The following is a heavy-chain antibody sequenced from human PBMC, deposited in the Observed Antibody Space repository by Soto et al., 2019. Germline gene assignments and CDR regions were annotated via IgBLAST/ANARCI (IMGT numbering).Heavy chain of an antibody. D-gene: IGHD3-3*01. CDR2: IYSGGFT. CDR1: GFTVSSNY. Sequence: GGSLRLSCAASGFTVSSNYMSWVRQAPGKGLEWVSVIYSGGFTYYADSVKGRFTISRDNSKNTLYLQMNTLRAEDTARYYCARPHSDFWSGSEYWGQGTLVTVSS. V-gene: IGHV3-53*01. CDR3: ARPHSDFWSGSEY. J-gene: IGHJ4*02.